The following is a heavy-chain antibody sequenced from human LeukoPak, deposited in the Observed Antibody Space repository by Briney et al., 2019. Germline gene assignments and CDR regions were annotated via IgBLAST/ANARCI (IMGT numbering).Heavy chain of an antibody. CDR1: GFTFDDYG. V-gene: IGHV3-20*04. J-gene: IGHJ4*02. Sequence: RTGGSLRLSCAASGFTFDDYGMNWVRQAPGKGLEWGSGTNWNGGNTDYADSVKGRFTISRDNAKKSLYLQMNSLRAEDTALYYCARDKSNYFFDYWGQGTLVTVSS. D-gene: IGHD4-11*01. CDR3: ARDKSNYFFDY. CDR2: TNWNGGNT.